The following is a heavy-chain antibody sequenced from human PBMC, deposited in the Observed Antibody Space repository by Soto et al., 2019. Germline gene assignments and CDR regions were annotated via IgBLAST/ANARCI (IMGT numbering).Heavy chain of an antibody. Sequence: SETLSLTCTVSGGSISSGGYYWSWIRQHPGKGLEWIGYIYYSGSTYYNPSLKSRVTISVDTSKNQFSLNLSSVTAADTAVYYCARAGITMVRGVIIKGKNWFDPWGQGTLVTVSS. CDR2: IYYSGST. CDR1: GGSISSGGYY. CDR3: ARAGITMVRGVIIKGKNWFDP. J-gene: IGHJ5*02. D-gene: IGHD3-10*01. V-gene: IGHV4-31*03.